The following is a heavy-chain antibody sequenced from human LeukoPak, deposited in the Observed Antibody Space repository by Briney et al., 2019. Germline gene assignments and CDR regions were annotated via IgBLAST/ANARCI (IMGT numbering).Heavy chain of an antibody. Sequence: PGGSLRLSCAASGFTFNNYAVGWVRQAPGKGLEWVSAISGGGVSTYYVDSVKGRFTISRDNSKTTLYLQMNSLRAEDTAVYYCAKNVNGGNWYYFDHWGQGTLVTVSS. CDR2: ISGGGVST. J-gene: IGHJ4*02. V-gene: IGHV3-23*01. CDR1: GFTFNNYA. CDR3: AKNVNGGNWYYFDH. D-gene: IGHD1-20*01.